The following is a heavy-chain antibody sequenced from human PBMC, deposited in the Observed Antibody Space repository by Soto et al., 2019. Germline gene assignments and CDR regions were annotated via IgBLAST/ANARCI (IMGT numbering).Heavy chain of an antibody. D-gene: IGHD5-12*01. V-gene: IGHV1-69*01. CDR3: VSCGGYDCYFFDY. Sequence: QVQLVQSGAEVKKPGSSVKVSCKASGGTFSKYPFNWVRQAPGQGLEWMGGIAPILGTVNIAQKFQDRVTITADESMRTAYMEMSSLTSEDTAVYYCVSCGGYDCYFFDYWGQGTQVTVSS. CDR2: IAPILGTV. J-gene: IGHJ4*02. CDR1: GGTFSKYP.